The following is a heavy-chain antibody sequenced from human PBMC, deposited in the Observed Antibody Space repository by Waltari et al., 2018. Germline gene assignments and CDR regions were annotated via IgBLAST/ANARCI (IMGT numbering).Heavy chain of an antibody. CDR3: GRDNGDYSFDY. Sequence: EVQLLESGGGLVQPGGSLRRSCAAAGFTFRTYAMRWVRPAPGKGLEWVSALSGSGDKTYYTVSVKGRFTISRDNSRNTLYLQMDSLRPDDTAVYFCGRDNGDYSFDYWGQGTLVTVSS. J-gene: IGHJ4*02. V-gene: IGHV3-23*01. CDR1: GFTFRTYA. D-gene: IGHD4-17*01. CDR2: LSGSGDKT.